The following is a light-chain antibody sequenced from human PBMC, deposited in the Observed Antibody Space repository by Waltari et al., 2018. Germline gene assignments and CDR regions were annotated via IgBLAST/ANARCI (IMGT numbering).Light chain of an antibody. CDR3: QQRSNWPLT. J-gene: IGKJ4*01. V-gene: IGKV3-11*01. CDR1: QSVSSS. CDR2: DAS. Sequence: EIVLTQSPATLSLSLGESATLSCRASQSVSSSLVWYQQKPGQAPRLLITDASKRATGIPARFSGSGSGTDFTLTISSLEPEDLAVYYCQQRSNWPLTFGGGTKVEI.